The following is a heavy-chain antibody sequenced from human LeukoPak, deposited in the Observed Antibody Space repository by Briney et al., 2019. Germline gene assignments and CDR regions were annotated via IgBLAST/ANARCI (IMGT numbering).Heavy chain of an antibody. Sequence: GGSLRLSCVASGFTFSSYAMSWVRQAPGKGLEWVSAISGSGGSTYYADSVKGRFTISRDNSKNTLYLQMNSLRAEDTAVYYCAKAWQWLPTGDAFDIWGQGTMVTVSS. D-gene: IGHD6-19*01. CDR3: AKAWQWLPTGDAFDI. CDR2: ISGSGGST. CDR1: GFTFSSYA. J-gene: IGHJ3*02. V-gene: IGHV3-23*01.